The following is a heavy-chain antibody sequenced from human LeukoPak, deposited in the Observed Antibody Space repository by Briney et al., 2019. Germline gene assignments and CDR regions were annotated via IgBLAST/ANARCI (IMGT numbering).Heavy chain of an antibody. CDR1: GGSFSGYY. V-gene: IGHV4-34*01. D-gene: IGHD2-2*01. J-gene: IGHJ3*02. Sequence: SETLSLTCAVYGGSFSGYYWRWIRQPPGKGLEWIGEINHSGSTNYNPSLKSRVTISVDTSKNQFSLKLSSVTAADTAVYYCASLWPYQLSAFDIWGQGTMVTVSS. CDR2: INHSGST. CDR3: ASLWPYQLSAFDI.